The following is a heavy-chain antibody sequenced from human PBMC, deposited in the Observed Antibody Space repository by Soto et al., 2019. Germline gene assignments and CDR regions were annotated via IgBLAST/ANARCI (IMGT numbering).Heavy chain of an antibody. D-gene: IGHD2-8*01. V-gene: IGHV3-23*01. CDR3: AKDPGINGQGWFDP. J-gene: IGHJ5*02. Sequence: PGGSLRLSCAASGFTFSSYAMSWVRQAPGKGLEWVSAISGSGGRTYYADSVKGRFTISRDNSKNTLYLQMNSLRAQDTAVYYCAKDPGINGQGWFDPWGQGTLVTVSS. CDR2: ISGSGGRT. CDR1: GFTFSSYA.